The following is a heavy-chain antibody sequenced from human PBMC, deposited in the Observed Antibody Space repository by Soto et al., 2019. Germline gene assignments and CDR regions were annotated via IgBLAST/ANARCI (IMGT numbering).Heavy chain of an antibody. Sequence: GGSLRLSCAASGFTFSSYAMSWVRQAPGKGLEWVSAISGSGGSTYYADSVKGRFAISRDNSKNTLYLQMNSLRAEDTAVYYCAKNWNYFLVYYFDYWGQGTLVTVSS. D-gene: IGHD1-7*01. CDR2: ISGSGGST. J-gene: IGHJ4*02. CDR1: GFTFSSYA. V-gene: IGHV3-23*01. CDR3: AKNWNYFLVYYFDY.